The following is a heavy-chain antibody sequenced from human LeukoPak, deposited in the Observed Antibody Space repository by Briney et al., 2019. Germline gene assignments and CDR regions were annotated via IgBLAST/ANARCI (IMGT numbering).Heavy chain of an antibody. CDR1: GYTFTNYG. Sequence: ASVKVSCKASGYTFTNYGISWVRQAPGQGLEWMGWISAYNGNTNYAQKLQGRVTMTTDTSTSTAYMELRSLRSDDTAAYYCASVSAYSSGWYGVDNPPADYWGQGTLVTVSS. CDR2: ISAYNGNT. D-gene: IGHD6-19*01. V-gene: IGHV1-18*01. CDR3: ASVSAYSSGWYGVDNPPADY. J-gene: IGHJ4*02.